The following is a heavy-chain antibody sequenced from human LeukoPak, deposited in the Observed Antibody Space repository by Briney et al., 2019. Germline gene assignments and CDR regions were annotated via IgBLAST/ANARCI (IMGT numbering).Heavy chain of an antibody. CDR1: GFTFGDYA. CDR3: TRGEPYDILTGPDY. Sequence: GGSLRLSCTASGFTFGDYAMSWVRQAPGKGLEWVCFIRSKAYGGTTEYAASVKGRFTISRDDSKSIAYLQMNSLKTEDTAVYYCTRGEPYDILTGPDYWGQGTLVTVSS. CDR2: IRSKAYGGTT. D-gene: IGHD3-9*01. V-gene: IGHV3-49*04. J-gene: IGHJ4*02.